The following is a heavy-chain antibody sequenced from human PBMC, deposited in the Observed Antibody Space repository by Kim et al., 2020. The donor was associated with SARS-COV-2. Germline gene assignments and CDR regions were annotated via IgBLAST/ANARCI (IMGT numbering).Heavy chain of an antibody. Sequence: ADSVKGRFTISRDNAKNSLYLQMNSRRAEDTAVYYCARWGGHYYAYYFDYWGQGTLVTVSS. V-gene: IGHV3-11*04. CDR3: ARWGGHYYAYYFDY. J-gene: IGHJ4*02. D-gene: IGHD3-22*01.